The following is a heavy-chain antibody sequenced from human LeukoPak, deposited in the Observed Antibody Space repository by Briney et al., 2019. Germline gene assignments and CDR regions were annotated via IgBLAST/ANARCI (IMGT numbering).Heavy chain of an antibody. J-gene: IGHJ6*03. D-gene: IGHD4-17*01. Sequence: SETLSLTCTVSGGSISSYYWSWIRQPPGKGLEWIGYIYYSGSTNYNPSLKSRVTISVDTSKNQFSLKLSSVTAADTAVYYCARVGSTTVTTAPYYYYYMDVWGKGTTVTVSS. CDR1: GGSISSYY. V-gene: IGHV4-59*12. CDR3: ARVGSTTVTTAPYYYYYMDV. CDR2: IYYSGST.